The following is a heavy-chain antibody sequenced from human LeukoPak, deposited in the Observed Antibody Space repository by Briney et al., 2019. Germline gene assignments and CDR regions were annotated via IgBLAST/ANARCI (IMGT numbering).Heavy chain of an antibody. CDR2: IITIFGTA. Sequence: ASVKISCKASGGTFSSYAISWVRQAPGQGLEWMGGIITIFGTANYAQKFQGRVTITADESTSTAYMELSSLRSEDTAVYYCATGLEGATPFDYWGQGTLVTVSS. CDR1: GGTFSSYA. V-gene: IGHV1-69*01. J-gene: IGHJ4*02. CDR3: ATGLEGATPFDY. D-gene: IGHD1-26*01.